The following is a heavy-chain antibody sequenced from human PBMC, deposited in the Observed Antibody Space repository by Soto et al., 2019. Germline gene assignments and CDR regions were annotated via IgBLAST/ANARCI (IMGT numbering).Heavy chain of an antibody. V-gene: IGHV1-69*13. CDR3: ATKAESYGFDI. D-gene: IGHD3-10*01. CDR2: FIPIFDAS. J-gene: IGHJ3*02. CDR1: GGTFSNYA. Sequence: SVEVSCKXSGGTFSNYAINWVRQAPGQGLEWMGGFIPIFDASTYAQNFRGRVTITADESTTTAYMELSDLRSEDTAMYYCATKAESYGFDIWGQGTLVTVSS.